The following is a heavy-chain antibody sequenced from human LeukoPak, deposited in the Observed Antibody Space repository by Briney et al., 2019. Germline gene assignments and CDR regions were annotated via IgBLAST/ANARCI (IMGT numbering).Heavy chain of an antibody. D-gene: IGHD3-3*01. V-gene: IGHV4-34*01. Sequence: SETLSLTCAVYGGSFSGYYWSWIRQPPGKGLEWLGEINHSGSTNYNPSLKSRVTISVDTSKNQFSLKLSSVTAADTAVYYCARGPTYYDFWSGYFGRQEYYGMDVWGQGTTVTVSS. CDR1: GGSFSGYY. J-gene: IGHJ6*02. CDR2: INHSGST. CDR3: ARGPTYYDFWSGYFGRQEYYGMDV.